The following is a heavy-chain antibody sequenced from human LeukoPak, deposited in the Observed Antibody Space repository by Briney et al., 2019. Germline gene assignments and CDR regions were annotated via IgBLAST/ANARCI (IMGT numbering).Heavy chain of an antibody. Sequence: GASVKVSCKTSGFSFVDYGVNWRRQAPGQGLKWMGWINPYNGNTKYAQKLQGRATVTTDTSTNTTYLEARSLRSDDTAVYYCARAEMATRPSDYWGQGTLVTVSS. CDR2: INPYNGNT. J-gene: IGHJ4*02. V-gene: IGHV1-18*01. D-gene: IGHD5-24*01. CDR1: GFSFVDYG. CDR3: ARAEMATRPSDY.